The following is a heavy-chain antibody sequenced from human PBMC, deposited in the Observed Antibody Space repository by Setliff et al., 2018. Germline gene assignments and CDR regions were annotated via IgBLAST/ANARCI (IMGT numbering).Heavy chain of an antibody. V-gene: IGHV1-24*01. CDR3: YITYSYGLYSQSTPAPSLGAGGPSPSSNYY. CDR2: FDPEDGET. Sequence: ASVKVSCKVSGYTLTELSMHWVRQAPGKGLEWMGGFDPEDGETIYAQKFQGRVTMTEDTSTDTTYMELSSLRSEDTAVYYCYITYSYGLYSQSTPAPSLGAGGPSPSSNYY. CDR1: GYTLTELS. D-gene: IGHD5-18*01. J-gene: IGHJ6*01.